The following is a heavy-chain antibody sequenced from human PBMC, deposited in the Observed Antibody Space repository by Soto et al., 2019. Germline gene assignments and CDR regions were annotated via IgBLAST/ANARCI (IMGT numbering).Heavy chain of an antibody. Sequence: QVQLVQSGAEVKKPGASVKVSCKASGYTFTSYDINWVRQATGQGLEWMGWMNPNSGSTGYAQKVQGRVXXPXHXXISTAHMELSSLRSEDTAVYYCARMGYYHYYGMDVWGHGTTVTVSS. CDR3: ARMGYYHYYGMDV. V-gene: IGHV1-8*01. J-gene: IGHJ6*02. CDR2: MNPNSGST. CDR1: GYTFTSYD.